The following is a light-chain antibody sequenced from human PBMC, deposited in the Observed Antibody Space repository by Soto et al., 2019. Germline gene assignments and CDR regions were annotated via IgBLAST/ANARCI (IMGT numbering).Light chain of an antibody. J-gene: IGKJ1*01. CDR3: QQSYSTPWT. CDR1: QSIAGH. CDR2: AAS. V-gene: IGKV1-39*01. Sequence: DIQMTQSPSSLSASVGDKVTISCRSSQSIAGHLNWYQQKPGEAPNLLIYAASSLQSGVPSRLSGSGSGTDFTLTISSLQPEDFATYYCQQSYSTPWTLGQGTKVDIK.